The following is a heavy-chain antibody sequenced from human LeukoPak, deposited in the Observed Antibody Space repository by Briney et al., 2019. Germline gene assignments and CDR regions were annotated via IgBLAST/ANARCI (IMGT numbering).Heavy chain of an antibody. CDR3: ARAYCTNGVCYTAWFDP. Sequence: ASVKVSCKASGYTFTSYDINWVRQAPGQGLEWMGWMNPNSGNTGYAQKFQGRVTMTRNTSISTAYMELSSLRSEDTAVYYRARAYCTNGVCYTAWFDPWGQGTLVTVSS. CDR1: GYTFTSYD. D-gene: IGHD2-8*01. V-gene: IGHV1-8*01. CDR2: MNPNSGNT. J-gene: IGHJ5*02.